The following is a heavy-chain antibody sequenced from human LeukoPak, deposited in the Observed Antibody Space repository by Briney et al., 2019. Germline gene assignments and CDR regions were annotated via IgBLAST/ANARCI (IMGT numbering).Heavy chain of an antibody. Sequence: SVKVSCKASGGTFSSYAISWVRQAPGQELEWMGGIIPIFGTANYAQKFQGRVTITADESTSTAYMELSSLRSEDTAVYYCARFPFQEMAAFDIWGQGTMVTVSS. CDR1: GGTFSSYA. CDR3: ARFPFQEMAAFDI. J-gene: IGHJ3*02. D-gene: IGHD5-24*01. V-gene: IGHV1-69*01. CDR2: IIPIFGTA.